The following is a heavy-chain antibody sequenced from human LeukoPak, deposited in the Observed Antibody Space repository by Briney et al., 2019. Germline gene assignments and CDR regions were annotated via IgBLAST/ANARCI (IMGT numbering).Heavy chain of an antibody. CDR2: IYTSGST. CDR1: GVSINDYY. D-gene: IGHD2-15*01. CDR3: ARVPVGAASYYMDV. V-gene: IGHV4-4*07. J-gene: IGHJ6*03. Sequence: SETLSLTCTVSGVSINDYYWSWIRQPAGKGLEWIGRIYTSGSTNYNPSLKSRVTISVDTSKNQFSLKLSSVTAADTAVYYCARVPVGAASYYMDVWGKGATVTVSS.